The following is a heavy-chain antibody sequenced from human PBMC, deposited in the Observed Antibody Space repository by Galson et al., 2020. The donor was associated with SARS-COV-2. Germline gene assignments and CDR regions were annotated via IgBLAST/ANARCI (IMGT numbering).Heavy chain of an antibody. CDR2: ISLSGTTI. CDR3: ARESWGSLDP. Sequence: GASLEISCAASGFTFTDDNMTWIRQAPGKGQEWVSYISLSGTTIFYADSVSCLFTITRDNTKNSLHLQMSSLRAEDTAVYYCARESWGSLDPWGQGTLVTVSS. CDR1: GFTFTDDN. J-gene: IGHJ5*02. V-gene: IGHV3-11*01. D-gene: IGHD3-16*01.